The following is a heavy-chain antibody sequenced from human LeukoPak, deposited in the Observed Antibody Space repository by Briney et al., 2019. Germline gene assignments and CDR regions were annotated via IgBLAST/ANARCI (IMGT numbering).Heavy chain of an antibody. CDR2: ISSSSSTI. V-gene: IGHV3-48*04. CDR3: ARAAGDP. J-gene: IGHJ5*02. CDR1: GFTFSSCA. Sequence: GGSLRLSCAASGFTFSSCAMHWVRQAPGKGLEWVSYISSSSSTIYYADSVKGRFTISRDNAKNSLYLQMNSLRAEDTAVYYCARAAGDPWGQGTLVTVSS.